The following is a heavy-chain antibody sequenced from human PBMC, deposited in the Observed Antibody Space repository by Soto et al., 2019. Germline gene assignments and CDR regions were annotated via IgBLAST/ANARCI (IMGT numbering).Heavy chain of an antibody. D-gene: IGHD2-2*01. V-gene: IGHV3-33*01. Sequence: GGSLRLSCAASGFTFSSYGMHWVRQAPGKGLEWVAVIWYDGSNKYYADSVKGRFTISRDNSKNTLYLQMNSLRAEDTAVYYCARDFSIVVVPAAMPADWGQGTLVTVSS. CDR2: IWYDGSNK. CDR1: GFTFSSYG. J-gene: IGHJ4*02. CDR3: ARDFSIVVVPAAMPAD.